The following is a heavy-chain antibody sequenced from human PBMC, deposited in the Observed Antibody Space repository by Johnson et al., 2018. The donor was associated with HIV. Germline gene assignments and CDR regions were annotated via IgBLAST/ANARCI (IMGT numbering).Heavy chain of an antibody. CDR2: IYPAGTT. D-gene: IGHD2-15*01. Sequence: VQLVESGGGVVRPGGSLRLSCAASGFQVSTNYMSWVRQAPGKGLEWVSVIYPAGTTYYADSVKGRFTISRDIYKNTIILQMNSLRAEDTAMYYCARAPRWSQTFDLWGQGTMVTVSS. V-gene: IGHV3-66*01. CDR3: ARAPRWSQTFDL. J-gene: IGHJ3*01. CDR1: GFQVSTNY.